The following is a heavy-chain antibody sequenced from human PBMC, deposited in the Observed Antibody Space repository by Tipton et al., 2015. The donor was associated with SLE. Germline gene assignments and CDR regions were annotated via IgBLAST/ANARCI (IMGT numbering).Heavy chain of an antibody. CDR3: ARDQTTTGTDAFDI. V-gene: IGHV4-4*07. CDR2: IYTSGST. J-gene: IGHJ3*02. Sequence: TLSLTCTVSGGSISSYYWSWIRQPAGKGLEWIGRIYTSGSTHYNPSLKSRVTMSVDTSKNQFSLKLSSVTAADTAVYYCARDQTTTGTDAFDIWGQGTMVTVSS. D-gene: IGHD4-17*01. CDR1: GGSISSYY.